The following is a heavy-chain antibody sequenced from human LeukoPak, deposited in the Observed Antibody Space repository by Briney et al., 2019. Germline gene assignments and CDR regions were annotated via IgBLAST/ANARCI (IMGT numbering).Heavy chain of an antibody. J-gene: IGHJ4*02. CDR2: ISPTGGST. Sequence: GPVKVSCKAFGYTFTSNYMHWVRQAPGQGPEWMGVISPTGGSTTYAQKFQGRVTLTRDMSTSTDYLELSSLRSDDTAVYYCARAMSIAARLQTIFDYWGQGTLVTVSS. D-gene: IGHD6-6*01. CDR1: GYTFTSNY. V-gene: IGHV1-46*01. CDR3: ARAMSIAARLQTIFDY.